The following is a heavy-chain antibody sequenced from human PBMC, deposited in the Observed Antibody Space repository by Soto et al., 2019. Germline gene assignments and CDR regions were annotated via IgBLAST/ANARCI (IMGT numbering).Heavy chain of an antibody. V-gene: IGHV4-59*01. D-gene: IGHD4-17*01. CDR2: IYYSGST. CDR1: GGSISSYY. Sequence: SETLSLTCTVSGGSISSYYWSWIRQPPGKGLEWIGYIYYSGSTNYNPSLKSRVTISVDTSKNQFSLKLSSVTAADTAVYYCARDSSTVVTPGNCFDPWGQGTLVTVSS. CDR3: ARDSSTVVTPGNCFDP. J-gene: IGHJ5*02.